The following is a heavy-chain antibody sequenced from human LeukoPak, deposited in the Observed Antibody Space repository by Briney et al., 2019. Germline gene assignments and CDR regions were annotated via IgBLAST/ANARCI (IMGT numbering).Heavy chain of an antibody. CDR2: ISAYNGNT. CDR1: GYTFTSYG. Sequence: ASVNVSCKASGYTFTSYGLSWLRQAPEQGLERMGWISAYNGNTNYAQKLQGRVTMATDTSTSTAYMELRSLRSDDTAVYYCARGGGFWAVAVTDYWGQGTLVTVSS. J-gene: IGHJ4*02. D-gene: IGHD6-19*01. V-gene: IGHV1-18*04. CDR3: ARGGGFWAVAVTDY.